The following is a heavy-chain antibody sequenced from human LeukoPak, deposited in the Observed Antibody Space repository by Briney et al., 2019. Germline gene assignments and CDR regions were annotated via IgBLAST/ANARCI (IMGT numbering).Heavy chain of an antibody. J-gene: IGHJ4*02. CDR3: ARGGVYSSSWFFDY. CDR2: ISVYNGNT. Sequence: GASVKVSCKASGYTLSNYDISWVRQAPGQGLEWMGWISVYNGNTNYAQKFQGRVTMTRDTSISTAYMELSRLRSDDTAVYYCARGGVYSSSWFFDYWGQGTLVTVSS. V-gene: IGHV1-18*01. CDR1: GYTLSNYD. D-gene: IGHD6-13*01.